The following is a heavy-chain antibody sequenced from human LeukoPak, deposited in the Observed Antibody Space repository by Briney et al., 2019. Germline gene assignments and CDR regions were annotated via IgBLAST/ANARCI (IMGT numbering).Heavy chain of an antibody. J-gene: IGHJ6*02. D-gene: IGHD3-10*01. CDR3: ARHGYWFGDPSGMDV. CDR1: GYSFTSYW. CDR2: IYPGDSDT. Sequence: PGESLKISCKGSGYSFTSYWIGWVRQMPGKGPEWMGIIYPGDSDTRYSPSFQGQVTISADKSISTAYLQWSSLKASDTAMYYCARHGYWFGDPSGMDVWGQGTTVTVSS. V-gene: IGHV5-51*01.